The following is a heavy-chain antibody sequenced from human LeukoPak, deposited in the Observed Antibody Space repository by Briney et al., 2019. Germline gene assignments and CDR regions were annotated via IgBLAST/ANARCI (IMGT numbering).Heavy chain of an antibody. V-gene: IGHV3-9*01. CDR3: AKDVRDGWEAFDI. CDR1: GFTFDDYA. D-gene: IGHD1-26*01. CDR2: ISWNSGSI. J-gene: IGHJ3*02. Sequence: PGRSLRLSCAASGFTFDDYAMHWVRQPPGKGLEWVSDISWNSGSIGYADSVKGRFTISRDNAKNSLYLQMNSLRAEETALYYCAKDVRDGWEAFDIWGQGTMVTVSS.